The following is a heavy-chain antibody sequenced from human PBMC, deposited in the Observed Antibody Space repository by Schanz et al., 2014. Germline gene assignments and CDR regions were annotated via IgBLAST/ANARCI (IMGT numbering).Heavy chain of an antibody. CDR3: ARRDNYLSAFDI. CDR1: GASISGSSDY. V-gene: IGHV4-39*01. D-gene: IGHD4-4*01. J-gene: IGHJ3*02. CDR2: IYYTGTT. Sequence: QLQLQESGPGLVKPSETLSLTCTVSGASISGSSDYWGWIRQSPGKGLEWIGNIYYTGTTYYNPSLKSRVSISVNTSKTRVSLNLPSVTAADTAVFYCARRDNYLSAFDIWGQGTMVTVSS.